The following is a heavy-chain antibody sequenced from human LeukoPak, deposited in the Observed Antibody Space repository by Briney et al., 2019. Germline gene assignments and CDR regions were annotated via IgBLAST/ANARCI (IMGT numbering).Heavy chain of an antibody. CDR1: GFTFSSYG. CDR2: IWYDGSNK. Sequence: GRSLRLSCAASGFTFSSYGMHWVRQAPGKGLEWVAVIWYDGSNKYYADSVKGRFTISRDNSKNTLYLQMNSLRAEDTAVYYCARGRSGIYMDVWGKGTTVTVSS. V-gene: IGHV3-33*01. CDR3: ARGRSGIYMDV. D-gene: IGHD6-13*01. J-gene: IGHJ6*03.